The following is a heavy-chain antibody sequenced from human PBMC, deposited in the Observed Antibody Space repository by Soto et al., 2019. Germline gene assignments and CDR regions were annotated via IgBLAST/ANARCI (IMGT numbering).Heavy chain of an antibody. CDR3: ATGKLTTTIYTAFDY. V-gene: IGHV3-23*01. D-gene: IGHD4-17*01. J-gene: IGHJ4*02. CDR1: GFTFSRFA. CDR2: FSGPGGGT. Sequence: GGSLRLSCEASGFTFSRFAMSWVRQAPGKGPEWVSTFSGPGGGTYYADSVKGRFTISRDNFKRSLYLQMRNLRAEDTAIYYCATGKLTTTIYTAFDYGVQRTLVTVS.